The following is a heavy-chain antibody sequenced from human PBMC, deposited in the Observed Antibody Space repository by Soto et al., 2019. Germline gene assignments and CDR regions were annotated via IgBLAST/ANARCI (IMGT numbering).Heavy chain of an antibody. D-gene: IGHD6-13*01. CDR1: GGTFSSYT. CDR2: IIPILGIA. CDR3: AREGRGIAAAGTGDY. J-gene: IGHJ4*02. Sequence: SVKVSCKASGGTFSSYTISWVRQAPGQGLEWMGRIIPILGIANYAQKFQGRVTITADKSTSTAYMELSSLRSEDTAVYYCAREGRGIAAAGTGDYWGQGTLVTVSS. V-gene: IGHV1-69*04.